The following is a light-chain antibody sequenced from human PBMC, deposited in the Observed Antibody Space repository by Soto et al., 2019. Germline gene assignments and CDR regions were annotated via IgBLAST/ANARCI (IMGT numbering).Light chain of an antibody. CDR3: SSYTNINTRACV. V-gene: IGLV2-14*01. CDR1: SDDIGSYNR. CDR2: EVT. Sequence: QSVLTQTAYVSGSPGQSIPISCTGTSDDIGSYNRVSWYQQHPGKAPKLIIYEVTDRPSGVSNRFSGSKSGNTASLTISGLQAEDEAEYYCSSYTNINTRACVFGTGTKVTVL. J-gene: IGLJ1*01.